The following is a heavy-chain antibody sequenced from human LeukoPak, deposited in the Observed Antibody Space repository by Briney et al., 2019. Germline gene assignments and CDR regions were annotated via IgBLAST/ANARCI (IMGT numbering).Heavy chain of an antibody. J-gene: IGHJ4*02. CDR2: INPNSGGT. D-gene: IGHD6-19*01. CDR3: ARVFSSGWLSPYFDY. CDR1: GYTFTGYY. V-gene: IGHV1-2*02. Sequence: ASVKVSCKASGYTFTGYYMHWVRQAPGQGLEWVGWINPNSGGTNYAQKFQGRVTMTRDTSISTAYMELSRLRSDDTAVYYCARVFSSGWLSPYFDYWGQGTLVTVSS.